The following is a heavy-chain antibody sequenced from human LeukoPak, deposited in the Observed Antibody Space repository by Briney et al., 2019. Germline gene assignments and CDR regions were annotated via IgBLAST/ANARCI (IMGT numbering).Heavy chain of an antibody. V-gene: IGHV3-64*01. D-gene: IGHD5-24*01. J-gene: IGHJ3*02. CDR3: ARDQARDGYNPTALDI. Sequence: PGGSLRLSCAASGFTVSSNYMSWVRQAPGKGLEYVSAISSNGGSTYYANSVKGRFTISRDNSKNTLYLQMGSLRAEDMAVYYCARDQARDGYNPTALDIWGQGTMVTVSS. CDR2: ISSNGGST. CDR1: GFTVSSNY.